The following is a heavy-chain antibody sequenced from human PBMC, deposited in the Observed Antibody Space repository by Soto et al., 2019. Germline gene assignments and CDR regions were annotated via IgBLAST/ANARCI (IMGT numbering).Heavy chain of an antibody. Sequence: LRLSCAASGCMFSAYTMNWVRQAPGKGLEWLSSISDDSSYIDYADSLRGRFTVSRDNARNSLYLQIDSLGVEDTAVYYCATPYYFNHWGPGTLVTVSS. V-gene: IGHV3-21*06. CDR3: ATPYYFNH. J-gene: IGHJ1*01. CDR2: ISDDSSYI. CDR1: GCMFSAYT. D-gene: IGHD3-16*01.